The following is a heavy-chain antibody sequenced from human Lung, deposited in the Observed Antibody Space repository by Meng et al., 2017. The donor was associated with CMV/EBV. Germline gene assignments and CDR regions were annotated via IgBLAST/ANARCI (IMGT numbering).Heavy chain of an antibody. D-gene: IGHD2-21*02. CDR1: ALTVSSNY. CDR3: ARGGGGGDLLYYYYGMDV. J-gene: IGHJ6*02. V-gene: IGHV3-53*01. CDR2: IYSGGIT. Sequence: SCAASALTVSSNYMSSVRQAPGKGLEWVSVIYSGGITSYAGSVKGRFTISRENSKKTMYLQMNSMRAEDTAVYYCARGGGGGDLLYYYYGMDVWXQGPTVTVSS.